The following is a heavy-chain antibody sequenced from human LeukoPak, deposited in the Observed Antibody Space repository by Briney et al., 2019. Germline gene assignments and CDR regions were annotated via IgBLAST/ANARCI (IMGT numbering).Heavy chain of an antibody. J-gene: IGHJ5*02. D-gene: IGHD3-16*01. CDR3: ARSPWGGHWFDP. CDR1: GGTFSSYA. V-gene: IGHV1-69*05. Sequence: ASVKVSCKASGGTFSSYAISWVRQAPGQGLEWMGGIIPIFGTANYAQKFQGRVTMTRDTSTSTVYMELSSLRSEDTAVYYCARSPWGGHWFDPWGQGTLVTVSS. CDR2: IIPIFGTA.